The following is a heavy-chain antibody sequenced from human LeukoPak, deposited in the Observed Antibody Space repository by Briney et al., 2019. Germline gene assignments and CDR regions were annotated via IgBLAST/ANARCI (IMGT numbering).Heavy chain of an antibody. D-gene: IGHD6-19*01. Sequence: GGSLRLSCAASGFTFSSYGMHSVRQAPGKGLECVAVISYDGSNNYYADSVKGRFTISRDNSKNTLYLQMNSLRAEDTAVYYCAKDARWLVPSLWGQGILATVSS. V-gene: IGHV3-30*18. CDR1: GFTFSSYG. J-gene: IGHJ4*02. CDR3: AKDARWLVPSL. CDR2: ISYDGSNN.